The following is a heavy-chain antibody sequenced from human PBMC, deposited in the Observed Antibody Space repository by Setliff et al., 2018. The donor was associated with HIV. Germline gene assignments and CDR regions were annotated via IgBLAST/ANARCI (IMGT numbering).Heavy chain of an antibody. CDR1: GGSISSHY. V-gene: IGHV4-59*11. Sequence: SETLSLTCTVSGGSISSHYWSWIRQPPGKGLEWIGYIYYSGSTNYNPSLKSRVTISVDTSKNQFSQKLSSVTAADTAVYYCARGIAAAGRWGQGTLVTVSS. CDR2: IYYSGST. D-gene: IGHD6-13*01. CDR3: ARGIAAAGR. J-gene: IGHJ4*02.